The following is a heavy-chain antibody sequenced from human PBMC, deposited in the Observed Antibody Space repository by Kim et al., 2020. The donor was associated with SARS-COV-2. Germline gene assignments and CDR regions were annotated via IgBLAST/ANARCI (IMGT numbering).Heavy chain of an antibody. Sequence: GGSLRLSCAASGFTFSNFAMSWVRQAPGKGLEWISTISSNGIATYYSDSVKGRFTISRDSSRNTLYVQMSSLRAEDTAVYYCAKGGAARGWFDYWGQGT. CDR3: AKGGAARGWFDY. D-gene: IGHD2-15*01. CDR1: GFTFSNFA. V-gene: IGHV3-23*01. J-gene: IGHJ4*02. CDR2: ISSNGIAT.